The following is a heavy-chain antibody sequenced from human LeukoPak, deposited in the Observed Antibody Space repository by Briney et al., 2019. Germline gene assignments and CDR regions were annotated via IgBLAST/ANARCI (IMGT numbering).Heavy chain of an antibody. J-gene: IGHJ4*02. V-gene: IGHV3-49*04. CDR3: TKDQTPFY. CDR1: GFTFGDYA. CDR2: IRSEAYGGTA. Sequence: GGSLRLSCTTSGFTFGDYAMTWARQAPGKGLEWVGFIRSEAYGGTAEYAASVKGRFTISRDDSKRIAYLQMSSLKTEDTAVYYCTKDQTPFYWGQGSLVTVSS.